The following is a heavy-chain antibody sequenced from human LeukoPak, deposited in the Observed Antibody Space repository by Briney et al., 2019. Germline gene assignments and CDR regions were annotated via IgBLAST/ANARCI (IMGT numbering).Heavy chain of an antibody. D-gene: IGHD3-3*01. J-gene: IGHJ4*02. CDR3: ARSFTIFGVFDY. Sequence: ASVKVSCKASGYTFTSYYMHWVRQAPGQGLEWMGWINPNSGGTNYAQKFQGRVTMTRDTSISTAYMELSRLRSDDTAVYYCARSFTIFGVFDYWGQGTLVTVSS. V-gene: IGHV1-2*02. CDR2: INPNSGGT. CDR1: GYTFTSYY.